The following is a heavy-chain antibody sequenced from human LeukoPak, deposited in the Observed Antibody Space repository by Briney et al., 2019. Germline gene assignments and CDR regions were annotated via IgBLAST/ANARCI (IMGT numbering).Heavy chain of an antibody. J-gene: IGHJ4*02. CDR2: TNQDGSKN. Sequence: AGGSLRLSCAASEFTFSNYWMSWVRQAPGKGLERVAHTNQDGSKNYYVDSVRGRFTISRDNAKNSLYLQMNSPRAEDTAVYYCATTVAGYPDDYLDYWGQGTLVTVSS. D-gene: IGHD6-19*01. CDR1: EFTFSNYW. V-gene: IGHV3-7*01. CDR3: ATTVAGYPDDYLDY.